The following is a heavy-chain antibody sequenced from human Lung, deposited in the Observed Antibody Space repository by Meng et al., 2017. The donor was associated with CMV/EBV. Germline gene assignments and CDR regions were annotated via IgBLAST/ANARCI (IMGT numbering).Heavy chain of an antibody. V-gene: IGHV3-66*02. CDR2: IYAGGST. Sequence: GEXXKISCAASGFTVINNYMNWVRQAPGKGLEWVSIIYAGGSTDYADSVNGRFTISRDNSKNTLYLQMNSLRPEDTAVYYCAREKEGRMCTISAFDIWGQGTXVTVSS. D-gene: IGHD5-24*01. CDR3: AREKEGRMCTISAFDI. J-gene: IGHJ3*02. CDR1: GFTVINNY.